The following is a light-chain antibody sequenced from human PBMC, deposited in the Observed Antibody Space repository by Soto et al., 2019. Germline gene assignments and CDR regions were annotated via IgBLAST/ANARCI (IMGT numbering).Light chain of an antibody. V-gene: IGLV2-14*01. CDR2: EVI. CDR1: SSDVGAYTY. J-gene: IGLJ2*01. Sequence: QSALTQPASVSGSPGQSITISCTATSSDVGAYTYVSWYQQHPGKAPKLMIYEVINRPSGVSNRFSGSKSGNTASLIISGLQAEDEADYSCSSYTSSSTLVFGGGTKLTVL. CDR3: SSYTSSSTLV.